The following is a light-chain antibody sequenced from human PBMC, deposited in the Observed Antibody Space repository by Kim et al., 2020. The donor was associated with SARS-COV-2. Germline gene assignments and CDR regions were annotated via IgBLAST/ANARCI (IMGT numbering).Light chain of an antibody. J-gene: IGKJ4*01. V-gene: IGKV1-39*01. CDR1: QTISTY. CDR3: QQSYSTLTT. Sequence: DIQMTQSPSSLSASVGDRVTITCRASQTISTYLNWYRQKPGKAPELLIYAASTLHSGVPSRFSGSGSGTDFTLTISSLQPEDFATYFCQQSYSTLTTFGGGTKVDIK. CDR2: AAS.